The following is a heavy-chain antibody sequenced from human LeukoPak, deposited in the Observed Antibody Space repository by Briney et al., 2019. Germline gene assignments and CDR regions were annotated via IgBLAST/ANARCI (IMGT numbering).Heavy chain of an antibody. D-gene: IGHD3-10*01. CDR1: GGSISSYY. J-gene: IGHJ4*02. Sequence: SETLSLTCTVSGGSISSYYWSWIRQPPGKGLEWIGYIYYSGSTNYNPSLKSRVTISADTSKNQFSLKLSSVTAADTAVYYCAREDGSGSLSWGQGTLVTVSS. CDR3: AREDGSGSLS. V-gene: IGHV4-59*01. CDR2: IYYSGST.